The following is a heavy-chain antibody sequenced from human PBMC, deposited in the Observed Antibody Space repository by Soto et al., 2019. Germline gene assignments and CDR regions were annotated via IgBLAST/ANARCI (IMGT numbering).Heavy chain of an antibody. V-gene: IGHV4-31*03. CDR2: IYYSGST. CDR1: GGSISSGGYY. Sequence: QAQLQESGPGLVKPSQTQSLTCTVSGGSISSGGYYWSWIRQHPGKGLEWTGYIYYSGSTYYNPSLKRRVTITVDTSKNQFFLKLSCVTAADTAVYYCARAVAGKVGYYYYGMDVWGQGTTVTVSS. J-gene: IGHJ6*02. CDR3: ARAVAGKVGYYYYGMDV. D-gene: IGHD6-19*01.